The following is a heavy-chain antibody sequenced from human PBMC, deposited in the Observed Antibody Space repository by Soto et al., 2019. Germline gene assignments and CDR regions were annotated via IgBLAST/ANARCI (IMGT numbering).Heavy chain of an antibody. V-gene: IGHV4-31*03. CDR2: IYYSGST. CDR3: ASGTEVSPSWDV. J-gene: IGHJ6*02. Sequence: SETLSLTCTVSGGSISSGGYYWSWIRQHPGKDLEWIGYIYYSGSTYYNPSLKSRVTISVDTSKNQFSLKLSSVTAADTAVYYCASGTEVSPSWDVWGQGTTVTVSS. CDR1: GGSISSGGYY. D-gene: IGHD1-26*01.